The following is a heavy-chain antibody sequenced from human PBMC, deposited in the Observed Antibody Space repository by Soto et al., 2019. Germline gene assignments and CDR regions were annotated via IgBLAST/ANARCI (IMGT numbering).Heavy chain of an antibody. D-gene: IGHD3-3*01. CDR1: GFTFNSHP. CDR3: ARGGFWRDN. CDR2: IWYDGNTK. Sequence: QVHLVESGGGVVQPGTSLRLSCAASGFTFNSHPMYWVRQAPGKGLEWVAVIWYDGNTKFHADSLKGRFTISRDNSKNILYLQMNSLRAEDTAVYYCARGGFWRDNWGQGTLVTVSS. V-gene: IGHV3-33*01. J-gene: IGHJ4*02.